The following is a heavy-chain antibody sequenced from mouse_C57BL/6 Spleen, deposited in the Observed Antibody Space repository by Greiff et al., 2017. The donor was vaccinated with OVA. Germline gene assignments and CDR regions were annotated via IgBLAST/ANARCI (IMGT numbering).Heavy chain of an antibody. Sequence: EVQGVESGEGLVKPGGSLKLSCAASGFTFSSYAMSWVRQTPEKRLEWVAYISSGGDYIYYADTVKGRFTISRDNARNTLYLQMSSLKSEDTAMYYCTRDSTMVTTRGLFDYWGQGTTLTVSS. J-gene: IGHJ2*01. CDR1: GFTFSSYA. D-gene: IGHD2-2*01. CDR2: ISSGGDYI. CDR3: TRDSTMVTTRGLFDY. V-gene: IGHV5-9-1*02.